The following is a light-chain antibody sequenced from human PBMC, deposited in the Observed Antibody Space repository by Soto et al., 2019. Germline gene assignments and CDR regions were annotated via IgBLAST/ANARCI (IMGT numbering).Light chain of an antibody. CDR3: SAYTVSRTYV. V-gene: IGLV2-14*03. CDR2: NVY. CDR1: RSDVGAYNF. J-gene: IGLJ1*01. Sequence: QSALTHPASVSGSPGHSITISCTRTRSDVGAYNFVSWYQQHPGKAPKLMIYNVYDRPSGISYRFSGSKSGNTASLTISGLQGEDEADYYCSAYTVSRTYVFGTGTKVTGL.